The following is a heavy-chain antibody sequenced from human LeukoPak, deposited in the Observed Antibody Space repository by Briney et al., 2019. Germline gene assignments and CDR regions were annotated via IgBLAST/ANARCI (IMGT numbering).Heavy chain of an antibody. J-gene: IGHJ4*02. CDR3: AREVPTTSSDY. D-gene: IGHD2-2*01. CDR2: IDLSGGAT. V-gene: IGHV1-46*01. CDR1: GYTFTNSH. Sequence: ASVNVSCKASGYTFTNSHMHWVRQAPGQGLEWMGIIDLSGGATSYAQAFQGRVTMTRDTSTNTVYMDLSSLSSDDTAVYYCAREVPTTSSDYWGQGTLVTVSS.